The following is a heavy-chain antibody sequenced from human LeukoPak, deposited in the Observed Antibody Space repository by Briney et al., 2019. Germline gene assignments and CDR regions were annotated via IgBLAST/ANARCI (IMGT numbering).Heavy chain of an antibody. V-gene: IGHV4-34*01. CDR1: GGSFSGYY. Sequence: KPSETLSLTCAVYGGSFSGYYWSWIRQPPGKGLEWIGEINHSGSTNYNPSLKSRVTISVDTSKNQFSLKLSSVTAADTAVYHCARAPKYSSGWYTDYWGQGTLVTVSS. CDR3: ARAPKYSSGWYTDY. D-gene: IGHD6-19*01. CDR2: INHSGST. J-gene: IGHJ4*02.